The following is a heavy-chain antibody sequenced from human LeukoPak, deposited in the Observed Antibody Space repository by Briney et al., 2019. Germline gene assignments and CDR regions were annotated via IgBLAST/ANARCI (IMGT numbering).Heavy chain of an antibody. D-gene: IGHD4-11*01. CDR3: ASPDLGDYSNSPQGYGMDV. Sequence: SVKVSCKASGGTFSSYTISWVRQAPGQGLEWMGRINPILGIANYAQKFQGRVTITADKSTSTAYMELSSLRSEDTAVYYCASPDLGDYSNSPQGYGMDVWGQGATVTVSS. J-gene: IGHJ6*02. V-gene: IGHV1-69*02. CDR1: GGTFSSYT. CDR2: INPILGIA.